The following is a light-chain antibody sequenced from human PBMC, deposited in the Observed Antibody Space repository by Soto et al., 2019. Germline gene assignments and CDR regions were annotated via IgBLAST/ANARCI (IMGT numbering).Light chain of an antibody. V-gene: IGKV1-39*01. CDR3: QQSYSTPYT. CDR1: QSISNY. Sequence: DIQMTQSPSFLSASVGDRVTITCRAGQSISNYLNWYQQKPGKAPKLLIYGASSLQSGVPSRFSGSGSGTDFTLSISSLQPEDFATYYCQQSYSTPYTFGQGTKLEIK. CDR2: GAS. J-gene: IGKJ2*01.